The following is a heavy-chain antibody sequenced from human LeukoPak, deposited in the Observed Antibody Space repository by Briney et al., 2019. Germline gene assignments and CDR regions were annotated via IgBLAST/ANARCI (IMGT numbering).Heavy chain of an antibody. D-gene: IGHD6-6*01. Sequence: SVKVSCKASGGTFSSYAISWVRQAPGQGLEWMGRIIPIFGIANYAQKFQGRVTITADKSTSTAYMELSSLRSEDTAVYYCARDSSSIAARPDYYYYGMDVWGQGTTVTVSS. J-gene: IGHJ6*02. CDR3: ARDSSSIAARPDYYYYGMDV. CDR2: IIPIFGIA. CDR1: GGTFSSYA. V-gene: IGHV1-69*04.